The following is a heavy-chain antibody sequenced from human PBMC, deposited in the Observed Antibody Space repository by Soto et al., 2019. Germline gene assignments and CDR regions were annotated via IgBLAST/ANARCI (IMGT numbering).Heavy chain of an antibody. Sequence: VESGGGLVQPGGSLTLSCAASGFTFGDFWMNWVRQAPGKGLEWVANIKEDGSEKYFLDSVKGRFTISRDNAKNSLYLQINSLRAEDTGVYYCARDLGRTAAGYYYYDAMDVWGQGTTVTVSS. CDR1: GFTFGDFW. D-gene: IGHD2-2*01. CDR3: ARDLGRTAAGYYYYDAMDV. V-gene: IGHV3-7*01. J-gene: IGHJ6*02. CDR2: IKEDGSEK.